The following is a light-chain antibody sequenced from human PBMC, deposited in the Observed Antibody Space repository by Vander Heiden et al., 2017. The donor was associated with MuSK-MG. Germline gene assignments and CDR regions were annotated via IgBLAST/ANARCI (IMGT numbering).Light chain of an antibody. V-gene: IGKV1-39*01. CDR3: QQSDSTPPVT. J-gene: IGKJ5*01. CDR1: QSISSY. Sequence: DTQMTQSPSSLSASVGDRVTITCRASQSISSYLNWYQQKPGKAPKLLIYAASSLQSGVPSRFSGSGSGTDFTLTISSRQPEDFATYYCQQSDSTPPVTFGQGTRMEIK. CDR2: AAS.